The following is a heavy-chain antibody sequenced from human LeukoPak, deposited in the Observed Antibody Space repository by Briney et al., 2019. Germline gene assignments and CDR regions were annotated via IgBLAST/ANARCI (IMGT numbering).Heavy chain of an antibody. CDR2: IYSGGNT. J-gene: IGHJ4*02. Sequence: PGGSLRLSCAVSGFTVSDSYMSWVRQAPGEGLEWVSVIYSGGNTYYADSVKGRFTISRDNSKNTLHLQMNSLRAEDTAVYYCARGGSGPTLDCWGRGTLLTVSS. D-gene: IGHD3-10*01. V-gene: IGHV3-53*01. CDR3: ARGGSGPTLDC. CDR1: GFTVSDSY.